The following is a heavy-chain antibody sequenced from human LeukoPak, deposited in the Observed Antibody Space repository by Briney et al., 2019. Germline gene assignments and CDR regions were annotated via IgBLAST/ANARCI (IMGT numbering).Heavy chain of an antibody. CDR1: GFIVSSNY. V-gene: IGHV3-66*01. CDR3: ARDASNSGVPQGYMDV. Sequence: GGSLRLSCVVTGFIVSSNYMSWVRQAPGKGLEWVSVIYSGGTTYYADSVKGRFTISRDNSKNTLYLQMNSLRAEDTAVYYCARDASNSGVPQGYMDVWGKGTTVTISS. J-gene: IGHJ6*03. D-gene: IGHD6-19*01. CDR2: IYSGGTT.